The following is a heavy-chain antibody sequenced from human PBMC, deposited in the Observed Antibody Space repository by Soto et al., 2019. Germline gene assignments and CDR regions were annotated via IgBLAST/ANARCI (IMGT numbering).Heavy chain of an antibody. CDR2: ISNNGTYD. Sequence: QGQLVESGGGVVQPGRSLRLSCAASGSNFSNYGIHWVRQVPGKGLEWVAVISNNGTYDHYTDSVRGQFSISRDNTKNTVYLQMNSLRAEETAVYYCAKDRGYYSSSWPSYWGQRTLVTVSS. D-gene: IGHD6-13*01. CDR1: GSNFSNYG. V-gene: IGHV3-30*18. J-gene: IGHJ4*02. CDR3: AKDRGYYSSSWPSY.